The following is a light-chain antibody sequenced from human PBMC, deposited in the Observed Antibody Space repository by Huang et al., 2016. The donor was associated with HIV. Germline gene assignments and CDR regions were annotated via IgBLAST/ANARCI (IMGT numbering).Light chain of an antibody. CDR1: QSISTY. Sequence: DIQMTQSPSSLSASVGDRVTITCRASQSISTYLNWYQQKPGRAPNLLIYGASTLQRGVPSRFSGRGSGTDFTLTITSLQAEDFATYYCQQSYSTLWTFGQGIKVEIK. V-gene: IGKV1-39*01. CDR3: QQSYSTLWT. J-gene: IGKJ1*01. CDR2: GAS.